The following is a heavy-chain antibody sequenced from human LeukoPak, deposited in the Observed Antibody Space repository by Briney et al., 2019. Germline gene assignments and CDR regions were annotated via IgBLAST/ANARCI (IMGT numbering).Heavy chain of an antibody. CDR1: GFTFSSYS. CDR3: ARGRGSYYYDSSGYGGY. D-gene: IGHD3-22*01. V-gene: IGHV3-21*01. J-gene: IGHJ4*02. Sequence: GGSLRLSCAASGFTFSSYSLNWVRQAPGKGLEWVSSISSSSSYIYYADSVKGRFTISRDNAKDSLYLQMNSLRVEDTAVYYCARGRGSYYYDSSGYGGYWGQGTLVTVSS. CDR2: ISSSSSYI.